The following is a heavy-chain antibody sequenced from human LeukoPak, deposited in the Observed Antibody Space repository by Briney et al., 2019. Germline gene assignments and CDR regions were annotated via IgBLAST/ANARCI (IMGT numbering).Heavy chain of an antibody. CDR1: GGSISSGGYY. CDR3: AREGDDEGYCSGGSCYSFDP. J-gene: IGHJ5*02. Sequence: SQTLSPTCTVSGGSISSGGYYWSWIRQHPGKGLEWIGYIYYSGSTYYNPSLKSRVTISVDTSKNQFSLKLSSVTAADTAVYYCAREGDDEGYCSGGSCYSFDPWGQGTLVTVSS. D-gene: IGHD2-15*01. V-gene: IGHV4-31*03. CDR2: IYYSGST.